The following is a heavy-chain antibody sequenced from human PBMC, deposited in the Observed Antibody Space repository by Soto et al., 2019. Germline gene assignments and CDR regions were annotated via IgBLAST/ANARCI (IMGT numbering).Heavy chain of an antibody. V-gene: IGHV5-51*01. CDR3: ARVSIVVVPAAIPAFDI. Sequence: VQSXTVACRGAGDSCTSYWPDQLSQIPGKGLEWMGIIYPGDSDTRYSPSFQGQVTISADKSISTAYLQWSSLKASDTAMYYCARVSIVVVPAAIPAFDIWGQGTMVTVSS. J-gene: IGHJ3*02. CDR1: GDSCTSYW. D-gene: IGHD2-2*01. CDR2: IYPGDSDT.